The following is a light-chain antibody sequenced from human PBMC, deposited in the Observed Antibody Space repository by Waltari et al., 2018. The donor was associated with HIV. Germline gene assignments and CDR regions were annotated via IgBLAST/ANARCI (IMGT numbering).Light chain of an antibody. V-gene: IGLV2-14*01. CDR2: EVR. J-gene: IGLJ3*02. Sequence: QSALTHPASVSVSPGQSITISFTGTSSDVGPYNFVSWYLQHPGQAPKLMMYEVRNRPSGVSNRFSGSKAGNTSSLTISGLPAEDEADYYRSSYAGSSTWVFGEGTKLPVL. CDR1: SSDVGPYNF. CDR3: SSYAGSSTWV.